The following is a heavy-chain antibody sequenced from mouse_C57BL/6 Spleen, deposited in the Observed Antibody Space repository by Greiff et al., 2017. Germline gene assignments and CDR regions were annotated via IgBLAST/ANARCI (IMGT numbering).Heavy chain of an antibody. CDR1: GYAFSSSW. V-gene: IGHV1-82*01. Sequence: QVQLKQSGPELVKPGASVKISCKASGYAFSSSWMNWVKQRPGKGLEWIGRIYPGDGDTNYNGKFKGKATLTADKSSSTAYMQLSSLTSEDSAVYFCARVGSRFFDYWGQGTTLTVSS. CDR3: ARVGSRFFDY. J-gene: IGHJ2*01. D-gene: IGHD1-1*01. CDR2: IYPGDGDT.